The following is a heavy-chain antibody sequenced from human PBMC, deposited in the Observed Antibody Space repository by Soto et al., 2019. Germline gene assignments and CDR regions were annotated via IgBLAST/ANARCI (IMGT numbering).Heavy chain of an antibody. CDR1: GVSISSGDDY. D-gene: IGHD3-22*01. Sequence: PSETLSLTCIVSGVSISSGDDYWSWIRQPPGKSLEWIGYIYSRGSTYCNTSLKRRANISAETSKNQLTLELTSVTAADTAVYYCARGGGYDYWGQGALVTVS. CDR3: ARGGGYDY. V-gene: IGHV4-30-4*01. CDR2: IYSRGST. J-gene: IGHJ4*02.